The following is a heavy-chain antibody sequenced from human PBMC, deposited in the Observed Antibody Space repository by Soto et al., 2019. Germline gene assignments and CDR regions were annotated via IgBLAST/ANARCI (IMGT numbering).Heavy chain of an antibody. CDR2: IIPIFGTA. CDR3: ARGRSSGSPFDP. Sequence: GASVKVSCKASGGTFSSYAISWVRQAPGQGLEWMGGIIPIFGTANYAQKFQGRVTITADESTSTAYMELSSLRSEDTAVYYCARGRSSGSPFDPWGQGTLVTVSS. J-gene: IGHJ5*02. CDR1: GGTFSSYA. V-gene: IGHV1-69*13. D-gene: IGHD1-26*01.